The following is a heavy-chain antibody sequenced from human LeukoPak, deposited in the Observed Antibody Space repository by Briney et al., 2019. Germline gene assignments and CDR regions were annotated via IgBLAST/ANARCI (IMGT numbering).Heavy chain of an antibody. Sequence: SETLPLTCAVYGGSFSGYYWSWIRQPPGKGLEWIGEINHSGSTNYNPSLKSRVTISVDTSKNQFSLKLSSVTAADTAVYYCARRRPEYSSGWYIIKYRAFDIWGQGTMVTVSS. CDR2: INHSGST. CDR1: GGSFSGYY. V-gene: IGHV4-34*01. J-gene: IGHJ3*02. CDR3: ARRRPEYSSGWYIIKYRAFDI. D-gene: IGHD6-19*01.